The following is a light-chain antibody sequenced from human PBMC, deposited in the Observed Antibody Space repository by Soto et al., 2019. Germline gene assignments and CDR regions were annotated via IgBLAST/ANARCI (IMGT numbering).Light chain of an antibody. CDR3: QQSYSSPPT. CDR2: AAS. CDR1: QSISNH. Sequence: DIQMTQSPSSLSASVEDRVSITCRASQSISNHLNWYQQKPGKAPKLLIFAASSLQSGVPSRFSGSRSGPDFTLTISSLQPEDFATYYCQQSYSSPPTLGQGTKVDIK. J-gene: IGKJ1*01. V-gene: IGKV1-39*01.